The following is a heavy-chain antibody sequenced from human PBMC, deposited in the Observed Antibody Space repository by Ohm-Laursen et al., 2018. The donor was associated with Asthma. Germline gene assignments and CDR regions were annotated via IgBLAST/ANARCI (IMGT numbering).Heavy chain of an antibody. D-gene: IGHD6-19*01. CDR2: ISYDGSNK. CDR1: GFTFSSYA. CDR3: ARSSSGLDY. J-gene: IGHJ4*02. V-gene: IGHV3-30-3*01. Sequence: SLRLSCTASGFTFSSYAMHWVRQAPGKGLEWVAVISYDGSNKYYADSVKGRFTISRDNSKNTLYLQMNSLRAEDTAVYYCARSSSGLDYWGQGTLVTVSS.